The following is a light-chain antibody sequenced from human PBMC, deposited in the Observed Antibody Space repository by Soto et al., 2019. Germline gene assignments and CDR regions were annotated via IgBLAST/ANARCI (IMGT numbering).Light chain of an antibody. J-gene: IGKJ1*01. CDR1: QSVSSN. Sequence: EIVMTQSPATLSVSPGERATLSCRASQSVSSNLAWYQQKPGQAPRLLIYGASTRANGIPARFSGSGSGTEFSLTISSLQSEDYSVYYCQQHNNWPPWTFGQGTKVEIK. V-gene: IGKV3-15*01. CDR3: QQHNNWPPWT. CDR2: GAS.